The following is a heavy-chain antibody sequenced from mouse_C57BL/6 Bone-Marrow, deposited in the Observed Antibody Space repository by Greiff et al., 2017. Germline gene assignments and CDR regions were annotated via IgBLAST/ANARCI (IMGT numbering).Heavy chain of an antibody. Sequence: EVQLQQSGPELVKPGASVKISCKASGYSFTDYNMNWVKQSNGKSLEWIGVINPNYGTTSYNQKFKGKATLTVDQSSSTAYMQLNSLTSEDSAVXYCARSVAPYYYGSSYRYFDYWGQGTTLTVSS. D-gene: IGHD1-1*01. V-gene: IGHV1-39*01. CDR3: ARSVAPYYYGSSYRYFDY. CDR2: INPNYGTT. CDR1: GYSFTDYN. J-gene: IGHJ2*01.